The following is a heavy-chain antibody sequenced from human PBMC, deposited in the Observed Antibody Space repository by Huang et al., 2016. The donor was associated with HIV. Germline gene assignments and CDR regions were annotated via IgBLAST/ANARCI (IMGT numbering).Heavy chain of an antibody. CDR1: GGTFSSFA. CDR2: IISIFRVT. D-gene: IGHD6-19*01. V-gene: IGHV1-69*13. CDR3: AGSGANLYYYYHLDV. Sequence: QVQLVQSGAELKKPGSSVRVSCKASGGTFSSFAISWLRQAPGHRLEWMGGIISIFRVTNYAEKVQDRVTITADESTSTAYMERSSLRSEDTATYYCAGSGANLYYYYHLDVWGKGTTVTVSS. J-gene: IGHJ6*03.